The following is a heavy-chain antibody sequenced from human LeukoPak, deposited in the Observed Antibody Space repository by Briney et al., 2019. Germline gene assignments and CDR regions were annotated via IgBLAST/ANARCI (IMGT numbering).Heavy chain of an antibody. CDR3: ARTLFYDSSGSPYFDY. Sequence: SETLSLTCTVSGGSISSYYWSWLRQPPGKGLEWIGYIYYSGSTNYNPSLKSRVTISVDTSKNQFSLKLSSVTAADTAVYYCARTLFYDSSGSPYFDYWGQGTLVTVSS. CDR2: IYYSGST. J-gene: IGHJ4*02. D-gene: IGHD3-22*01. CDR1: GGSISSYY. V-gene: IGHV4-59*01.